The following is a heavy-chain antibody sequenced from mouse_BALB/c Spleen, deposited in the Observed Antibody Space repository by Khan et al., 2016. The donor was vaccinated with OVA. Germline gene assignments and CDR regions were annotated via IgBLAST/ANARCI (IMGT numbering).Heavy chain of an antibody. CDR2: IYPGNGYT. V-gene: IGHV1S134*01. Sequence: VQLQQSGAELGRPGYSVKLSCKTSGFTFTSYGIKWVKQRPGQGLEWIGYIYPGNGYTVYNEKFQGKATLTSDTSSSTAYMQLRSLTSEDSAISFGAAPYYRNYFDYWGQGTTLTVSS. J-gene: IGHJ2*01. CDR1: GFTFTSYG. D-gene: IGHD2-14*01. CDR3: AAPYYRNYFDY.